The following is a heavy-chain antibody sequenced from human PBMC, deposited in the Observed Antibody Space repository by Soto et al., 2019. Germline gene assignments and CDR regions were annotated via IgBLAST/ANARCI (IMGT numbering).Heavy chain of an antibody. D-gene: IGHD3-10*01. CDR3: ARGLLWFGELPPYYYYMDV. CDR2: IKQDGSEK. J-gene: IGHJ6*03. V-gene: IGHV3-7*01. CDR1: GFTFSSYW. Sequence: EVQLVESGGGLVQPGGSLRLSCAASGFTFSSYWMSWVRQAPGTGLEWVANIKQDGSEKYYVDSVKGRFTISRDNAKNSLYLQTNSLRAEDTAVYYCARGLLWFGELPPYYYYMDVWGKGTTVTVSS.